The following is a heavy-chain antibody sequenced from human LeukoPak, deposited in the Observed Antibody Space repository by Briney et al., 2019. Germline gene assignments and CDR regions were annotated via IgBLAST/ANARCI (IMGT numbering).Heavy chain of an antibody. V-gene: IGHV1-8*01. J-gene: IGHJ4*02. CDR2: MNPNSGNT. CDR1: GYTFTSYD. Sequence: ASVKVSCKASGYTFTSYDINWVRQATGQGLEWMGWMNPNSGNTGYAQKFQGRVTMTRNTSISTAYMELSSLRSEDTAVYYCATVVVAAGLSEFDYWGQGTLVTVSS. CDR3: ATVVVAAGLSEFDY. D-gene: IGHD2-15*01.